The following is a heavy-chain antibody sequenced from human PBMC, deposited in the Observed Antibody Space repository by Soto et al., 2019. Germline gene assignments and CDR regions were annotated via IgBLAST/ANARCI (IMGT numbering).Heavy chain of an antibody. CDR3: ARERRTIRYCSSTSCYRDWPFDY. D-gene: IGHD2-2*02. CDR1: SGSMSHVGFC. V-gene: IGHV4-31*03. CDR2: IYYSGST. Sequence: TVFSGSMSHVGFCYNLNRKQPGKCINKHGYIYYSGSTYYNPSLKSRVTISVDTPKNQFSLKLSSVTATDTAVYYCARERRTIRYCSSTSCYRDWPFDYWGQGTLVTVSS. J-gene: IGHJ4*02.